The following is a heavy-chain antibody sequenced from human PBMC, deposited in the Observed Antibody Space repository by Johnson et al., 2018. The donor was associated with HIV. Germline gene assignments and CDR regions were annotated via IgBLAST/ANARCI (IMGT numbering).Heavy chain of an antibody. D-gene: IGHD3-3*01. CDR2: ISRNSGSI. J-gene: IGHJ3*02. CDR1: GFTFDDYG. V-gene: IGHV3-9*01. Sequence: VQLVESGGGMVQPGRSLRLSCAAAGFTFDDYGMTWVRQAPGKGLEWVSCISRNSGSIGYADSVKGRFTISRDNTKNTLDLQMNSLRPEDTAVYYCEREFTLEWLSPTIWGQGTMVTVSS. CDR3: EREFTLEWLSPTI.